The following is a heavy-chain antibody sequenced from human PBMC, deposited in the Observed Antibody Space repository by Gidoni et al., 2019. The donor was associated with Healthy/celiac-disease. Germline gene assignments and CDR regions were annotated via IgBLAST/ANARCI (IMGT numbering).Heavy chain of an antibody. Sequence: QLQLQESGPGLVKPSETLSLTCTVSGGSISTSIYYWGWIRQPPGKGLEWIGSIYYSGSTYYNPSLKSRVTISVDTSKNQFSLKLSSVTAADTAVYYCAREPHIVVVTAIADAFDIWGQGTMVTVSS. J-gene: IGHJ3*02. D-gene: IGHD2-21*02. CDR2: IYYSGST. CDR1: GGSISTSIYY. V-gene: IGHV4-39*01. CDR3: AREPHIVVVTAIADAFDI.